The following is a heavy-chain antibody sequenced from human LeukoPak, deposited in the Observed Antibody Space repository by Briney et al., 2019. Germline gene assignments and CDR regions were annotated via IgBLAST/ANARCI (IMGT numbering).Heavy chain of an antibody. V-gene: IGHV3-21*01. CDR1: GFTFSSYG. D-gene: IGHD3-9*01. J-gene: IGHJ4*02. Sequence: GGSLRLSCAASGFTFSSYGMNWVRQAPGKGLEWVSSISSSSSYIYYADSVKGRFTISRDNAKNSLYLQMNSLRAEDTAVYYCARGDYDILTGLYYFDYWGQGTLVTVSS. CDR2: ISSSSSYI. CDR3: ARGDYDILTGLYYFDY.